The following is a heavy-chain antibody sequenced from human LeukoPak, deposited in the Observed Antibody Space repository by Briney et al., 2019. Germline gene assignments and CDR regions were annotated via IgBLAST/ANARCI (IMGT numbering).Heavy chain of an antibody. Sequence: PGGSLRLSCAASGFTFSSYSMNWVRQAPGKGLEWVSYISSDSSPIYYADSVQGRFTISRDNAESSLYLQMNSLREEDTAVYYCARDRVYAFDIWGQGTMVTVSS. V-gene: IGHV3-48*02. CDR1: GFTFSSYS. D-gene: IGHD3-10*01. CDR3: ARDRVYAFDI. CDR2: ISSDSSPI. J-gene: IGHJ3*02.